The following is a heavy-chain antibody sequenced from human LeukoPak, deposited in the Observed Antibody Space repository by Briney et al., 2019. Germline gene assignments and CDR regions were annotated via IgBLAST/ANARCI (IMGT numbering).Heavy chain of an antibody. Sequence: ASVKVSCKASGYTFTNYYIHWVRQAPGQGLEWMGLINPSGGTTNCGQKFQGRVTMTRDMSTTTVYMHLSSLRSEDTAVYYCAREAVTIFGLVRTQTPKGPHRFDPWGQGTLVTVSS. D-gene: IGHD3-3*01. V-gene: IGHV1-46*01. CDR1: GYTFTNYY. CDR3: AREAVTIFGLVRTQTPKGPHRFDP. J-gene: IGHJ5*02. CDR2: INPSGGTT.